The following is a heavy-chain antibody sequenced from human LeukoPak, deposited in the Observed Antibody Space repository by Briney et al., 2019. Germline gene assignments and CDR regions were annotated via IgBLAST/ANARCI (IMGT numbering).Heavy chain of an antibody. CDR2: ISGSDGST. J-gene: IGHJ4*02. CDR3: ARVSSVLWFGEHRRYFDY. D-gene: IGHD3-10*01. Sequence: PGGSLRLSCAASGFTFSSYAMSWVRQAPGKGLEWVSAISGSDGSTYYADSVKGRFTISRDNSKNTLYLQMNSLRAEDTAVYYCARVSSVLWFGEHRRYFDYWGQGTLVTVSS. CDR1: GFTFSSYA. V-gene: IGHV3-23*01.